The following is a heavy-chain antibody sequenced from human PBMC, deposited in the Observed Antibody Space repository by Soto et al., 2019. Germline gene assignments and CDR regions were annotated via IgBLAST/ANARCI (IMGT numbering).Heavy chain of an antibody. CDR2: IYTSGST. V-gene: IGHV4-4*07. CDR3: AREGELGGSGSRYGDYYYYSGMDV. Sequence: PSETLSLTCTVSGGSISSYYWSWIRQPAGKGLEWIGRIYTSGSTNYNPSLKSRVTMSVDTSKNQFSLKLSSVTAADTAVYYCAREGELGGSGSRYGDYYYYSGMDVWGQGTTVTVSS. D-gene: IGHD3-10*01. J-gene: IGHJ6*02. CDR1: GGSISSYY.